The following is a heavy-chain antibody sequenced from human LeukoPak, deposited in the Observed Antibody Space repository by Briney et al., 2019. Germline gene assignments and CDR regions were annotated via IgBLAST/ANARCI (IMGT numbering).Heavy chain of an antibody. CDR3: ARPSPGIAVAGGFDP. V-gene: IGHV4-38-2*02. J-gene: IGHJ5*02. CDR2: TYHSGTT. CDR1: GYSISSGYY. D-gene: IGHD6-19*01. Sequence: SETLSLTCTVSGYSISSGYYWGWIRQPPGKGLEWIGSTYHSGTTYYNPSLKSRVTISVDTSKNQFSLKLSSVTATDTAVYYCARPSPGIAVAGGFDPWGQGTLVTVSS.